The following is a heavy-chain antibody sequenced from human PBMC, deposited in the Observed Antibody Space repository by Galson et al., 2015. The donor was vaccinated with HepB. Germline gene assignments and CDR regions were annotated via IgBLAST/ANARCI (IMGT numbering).Heavy chain of an antibody. CDR1: GFTFSSYW. CDR2: IKQDGSEK. J-gene: IGHJ6*02. D-gene: IGHD3-22*01. CDR3: ARDADYYDSRHYYYYYGMDV. Sequence: SLRLSCAASGFTFSSYWMSWVRQAPGKGLEWVANIKQDGSEKYYVDSVKGRFTISRDNAKNSLYLQMNSLRAEDTAVYYCARDADYYDSRHYYYYYGMDVWGQGTTVTVSS. V-gene: IGHV3-7*03.